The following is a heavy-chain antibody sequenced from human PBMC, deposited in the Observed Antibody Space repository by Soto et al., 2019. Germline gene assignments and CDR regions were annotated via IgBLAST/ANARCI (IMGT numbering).Heavy chain of an antibody. V-gene: IGHV4-34*01. CDR3: VRTARQGAVAPHWFDR. D-gene: IGHD2-21*02. CDR2: LNHSGNT. CDR1: GASLSDTY. J-gene: IGHJ5*02. Sequence: SETLSLTCAVYGASLSDTYCNWLHQPPGQGLEWIGELNHSGNTNSNPSLMSRLTISVDTSKNQFSLTLTSVTADETAVYYCVRTARQGAVAPHWFDRWGQGTQVTVSS.